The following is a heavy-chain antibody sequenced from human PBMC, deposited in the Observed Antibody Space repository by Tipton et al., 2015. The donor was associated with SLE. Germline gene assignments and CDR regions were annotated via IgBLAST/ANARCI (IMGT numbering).Heavy chain of an antibody. J-gene: IGHJ5*02. D-gene: IGHD6-13*01. Sequence: LSLTCAASGFTFSNYAMSWVRQAPGKGLEWVSTIYSGGSSIYYADSVKGRFTISRDNSKNTLYLQMNSLRVEDTAVYYCAKCSSWYFGWFDPWGQGTLVTVSS. CDR3: AKCSSWYFGWFDP. V-gene: IGHV3-23*03. CDR2: IYSGGSSI. CDR1: GFTFSNYA.